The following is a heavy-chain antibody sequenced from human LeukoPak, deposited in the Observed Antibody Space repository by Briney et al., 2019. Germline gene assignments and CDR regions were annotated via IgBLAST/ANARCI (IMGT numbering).Heavy chain of an antibody. CDR3: ARDYCGGDCYSFDS. CDR1: GFTFSSYG. J-gene: IGHJ4*02. Sequence: GRSLRLSCAASGFTFSSYGMHWVRQAPGKGLEWVAVIWYHGRNKYFADSVKGRFTISRDISKNTLYLQMNSLRAEDTAVYYCARDYCGGDCYSFDSWGQGTLVTASS. V-gene: IGHV3-33*01. CDR2: IWYHGRNK. D-gene: IGHD2-21*02.